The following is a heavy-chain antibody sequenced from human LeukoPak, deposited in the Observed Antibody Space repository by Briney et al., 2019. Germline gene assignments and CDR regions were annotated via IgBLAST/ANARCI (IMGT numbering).Heavy chain of an antibody. Sequence: GGSLRLSCAASGFTFSSYWMSWVRQAPGKGLEWVANIKQDGSEKNYVDSVKGRFTISRDNAKNSLYLQMNSLRAEDTAVYYCASGDIVYGMDVWGQGTTVTVSS. D-gene: IGHD2-15*01. CDR1: GFTFSSYW. V-gene: IGHV3-7*01. CDR2: IKQDGSEK. J-gene: IGHJ6*02. CDR3: ASGDIVYGMDV.